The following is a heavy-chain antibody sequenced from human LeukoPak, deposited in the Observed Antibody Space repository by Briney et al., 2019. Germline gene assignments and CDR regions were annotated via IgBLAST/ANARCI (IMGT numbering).Heavy chain of an antibody. CDR3: ARHGDYSNNWFDP. CDR1: GGSISSTSHY. D-gene: IGHD4-11*01. J-gene: IGHJ5*02. V-gene: IGHV4-39*01. Sequence: SETLSLTCTVSGGSISSTSHYWGWIRQPQGKGLEWIGSIYYSGSTYYNPSLKSRVTISVDTSKNQFSLKLSSVTAADTAVYYCARHGDYSNNWFDPWGQGTLVTVSS. CDR2: IYYSGST.